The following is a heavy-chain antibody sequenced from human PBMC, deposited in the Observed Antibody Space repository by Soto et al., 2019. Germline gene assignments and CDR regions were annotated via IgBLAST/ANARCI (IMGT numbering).Heavy chain of an antibody. CDR2: VRGDNGHR. D-gene: IGHD2-15*01. V-gene: IGHV1-18*01. CDR3: ARDLGYCRSGTCSREWFDP. J-gene: IGHJ5*02. Sequence: QVQLVQSGAEVKKPGASVKVSCKASGYTFSTHGISWVRQVPGQGLEWMGWVRGDNGHRNYAQSLQGRVTMTTDTSTNTAYMELRGLRSDDTAVYYCARDLGYCRSGTCSREWFDPWGQGTLVTVSS. CDR1: GYTFSTHG.